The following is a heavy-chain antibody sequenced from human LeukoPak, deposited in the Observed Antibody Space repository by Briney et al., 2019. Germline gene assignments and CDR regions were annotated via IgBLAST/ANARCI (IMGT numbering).Heavy chain of an antibody. V-gene: IGHV1-2*02. Sequence: ASVKVSCKASGYTFTGYYMHWVRQAPGQGLEWMGWINPYSGGTSYAQKFQGRVTMTRDTSISTAYMELSRLRSDDTAVYYCARQAGSGSYGYFDYWGQGTLVTVSS. CDR3: ARQAGSGSYGYFDY. D-gene: IGHD1-26*01. CDR1: GYTFTGYY. J-gene: IGHJ4*02. CDR2: INPYSGGT.